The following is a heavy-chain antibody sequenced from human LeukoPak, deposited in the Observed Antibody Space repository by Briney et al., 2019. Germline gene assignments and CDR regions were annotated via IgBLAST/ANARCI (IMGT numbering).Heavy chain of an antibody. Sequence: GGSLRLSCAASGFIFNNNTMNWVRQAPGKGLEWVGSISSTGTYIYYADLVKGRFTVSRDNAKNSLYLQMNSLTADDTALYYCASSRYYYDTSTYYYIHYFDYWGQGVLVTVSS. CDR1: GFIFNNNT. D-gene: IGHD3-22*01. V-gene: IGHV3-21*01. CDR2: ISSTGTYI. J-gene: IGHJ4*02. CDR3: ASSRYYYDTSTYYYIHYFDY.